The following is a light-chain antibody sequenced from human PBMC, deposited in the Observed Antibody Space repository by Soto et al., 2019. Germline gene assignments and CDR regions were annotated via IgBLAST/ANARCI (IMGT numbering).Light chain of an antibody. CDR3: SSYTSSSSVL. CDR2: DVS. CDR1: SSDIGNYNF. J-gene: IGLJ2*01. V-gene: IGLV2-14*03. Sequence: QSALTQSASVSGSPGQSITISCTGSSSDIGNYNFVSWYRQHPGTAPQLLIYDVSNRPSGVSDRFSGSKSVNSASLTISGLQAEDEAESYCSSYTSSSSVLFGGGTKLTVL.